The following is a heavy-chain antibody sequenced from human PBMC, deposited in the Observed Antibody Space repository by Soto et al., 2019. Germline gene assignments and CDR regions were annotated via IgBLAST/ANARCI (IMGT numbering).Heavy chain of an antibody. D-gene: IGHD6-13*01. CDR3: ARRGYSSSWYYYYYYGMDV. V-gene: IGHV1-8*01. J-gene: IGHJ6*02. CDR1: GYTFTSYD. Sequence: QVQLVQSGAEVKKPGASVKVSCKASGYTFTSYDINWVRQATGQGLEWMGWRNPNSGNTGYAQKFQGRFTMTRNISISTAYMELSSLRSEDTAVYYCARRGYSSSWYYYYYYGMDVWGQGTTVTVSS. CDR2: RNPNSGNT.